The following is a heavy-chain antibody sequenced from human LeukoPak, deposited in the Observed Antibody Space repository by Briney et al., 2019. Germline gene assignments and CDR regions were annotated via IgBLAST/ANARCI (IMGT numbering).Heavy chain of an antibody. CDR1: GFTFSKYW. V-gene: IGHV3-74*01. CDR3: ARALYDFWSGYYIANYMDV. D-gene: IGHD3-3*01. CDR2: INTDGSST. Sequence: QSGGSLRLSCAASGFTFSKYWMHWVRQAPGKGLVWVSRINTDGSSTSYADSVKGRLTISRDNAKNTLFLQMNSLRAEDTAVYYCARALYDFWSGYYIANYMDVWGKGTPVTVSS. J-gene: IGHJ6*03.